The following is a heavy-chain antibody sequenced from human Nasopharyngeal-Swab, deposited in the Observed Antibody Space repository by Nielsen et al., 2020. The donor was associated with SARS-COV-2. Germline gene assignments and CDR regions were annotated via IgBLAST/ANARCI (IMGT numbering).Heavy chain of an antibody. CDR2: IYSGGST. Sequence: VRQAPGKRLEWVSVIYSGGSTYYADSVKGRFTISRDNSKNTLYLQMNSLRAEDTAVYYCARDKGGNSPPYYFDYWGQGTLVTVSS. D-gene: IGHD4-23*01. CDR3: ARDKGGNSPPYYFDY. J-gene: IGHJ4*02. V-gene: IGHV3-53*01.